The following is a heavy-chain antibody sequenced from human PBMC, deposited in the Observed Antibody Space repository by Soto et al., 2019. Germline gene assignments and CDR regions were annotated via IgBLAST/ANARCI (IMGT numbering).Heavy chain of an antibody. CDR3: ARMGWAVAGSYYFDY. CDR2: ISSDGSNN. CDR1: GFTFSTYA. J-gene: IGHJ4*01. V-gene: IGHV3-30-3*01. D-gene: IGHD6-19*01. Sequence: QVQLVESGGGVVQPGRSLRLSCAASGFTFSTYAMHWVRQAPGKGLEWVAVISSDGSNNYYADSVKGRFTISRDNSKNTLYLQMNSLRVEDTAVYYCARMGWAVAGSYYFDYWGHGTLVTVSS.